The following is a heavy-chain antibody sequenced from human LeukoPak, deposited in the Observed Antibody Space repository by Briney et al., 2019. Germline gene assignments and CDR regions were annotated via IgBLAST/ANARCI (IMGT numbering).Heavy chain of an antibody. Sequence: ASVKVSCKASGYTFTIYDITWVRQAPGQGLEWMGWITTNNGNTNYAQKFQGRVTITADESTSTAYMELSSLRSEDTAVYYCARATPGAYRVYYFDYWGQGTLVTVSS. CDR3: ARATPGAYRVYYFDY. CDR2: ITTNNGNT. D-gene: IGHD3-16*01. V-gene: IGHV1-18*01. CDR1: GYTFTIYD. J-gene: IGHJ4*02.